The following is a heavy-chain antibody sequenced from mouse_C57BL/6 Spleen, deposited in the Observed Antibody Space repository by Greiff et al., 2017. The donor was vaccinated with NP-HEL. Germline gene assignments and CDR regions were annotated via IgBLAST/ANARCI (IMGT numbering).Heavy chain of an antibody. J-gene: IGHJ2*01. CDR2: IYPGDGDT. CDR3: AREPLGLRASYYFDY. CDR1: GYAFSSYW. Sequence: VKLVESGAELVKPGASVKISCKASGYAFSSYWMNWVKQRPGKGLEWIGQIYPGDGDTNYNGKFKGKATLTADKSSRTAYLQLSSLTSEDSAVYFCAREPLGLRASYYFDYWGQGTTLTVSS. V-gene: IGHV1-80*01. D-gene: IGHD1-1*01.